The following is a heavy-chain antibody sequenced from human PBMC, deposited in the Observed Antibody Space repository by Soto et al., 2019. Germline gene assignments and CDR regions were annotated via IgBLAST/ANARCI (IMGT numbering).Heavy chain of an antibody. Sequence: PSETLSLTCTVSGGSISSSSYYWGWIRQPPGKGLEWLGNIYYSGSTYYNPSLKSRVTISVDTSKNRFSLRLSSVTTADTALYYCARTTAVPNTLRSRYFFDYWGQGTLVTVSS. D-gene: IGHD4-17*01. V-gene: IGHV4-39*07. CDR3: ARTTAVPNTLRSRYFFDY. CDR2: IYYSGST. J-gene: IGHJ4*02. CDR1: GGSISSSSYY.